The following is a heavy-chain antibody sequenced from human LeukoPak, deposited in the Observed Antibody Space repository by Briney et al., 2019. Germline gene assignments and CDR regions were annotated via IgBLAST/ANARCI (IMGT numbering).Heavy chain of an antibody. CDR3: ARDRGTWNDDGFDY. J-gene: IGHJ4*02. CDR2: IYTSGST. V-gene: IGHV4-61*02. CDR1: GGSISSGTYY. D-gene: IGHD1-1*01. Sequence: SETLSLTCSVSGGSISSGTYYWSWIRQPAGKGLEWIGRIYTSGSTKYNPSLKSRVTISVDTSKNQFSLRLSSVTAADTAVYYCARDRGTWNDDGFDYWGQGTLVTVSS.